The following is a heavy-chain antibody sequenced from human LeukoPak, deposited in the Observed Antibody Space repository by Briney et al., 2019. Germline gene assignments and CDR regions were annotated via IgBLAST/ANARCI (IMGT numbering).Heavy chain of an antibody. D-gene: IGHD5-24*01. J-gene: IGHJ6*02. Sequence: PSETLSLTCTVSGGSISSDYWSWIRQPPGKGLEWIGYMYYSGSTSYNPSLKSRVTISVDTSKNQFSLRLSSVTAADTAFYYCARDVEMATDGMDVWGQGTTVTVSS. CDR1: GGSISSDY. CDR3: ARDVEMATDGMDV. V-gene: IGHV4-59*12. CDR2: MYYSGST.